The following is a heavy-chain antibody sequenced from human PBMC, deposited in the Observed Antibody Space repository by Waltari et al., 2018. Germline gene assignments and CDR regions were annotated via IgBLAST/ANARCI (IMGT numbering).Heavy chain of an antibody. CDR1: GFTFSSYA. V-gene: IGHV3-23*03. CDR3: AKDRRSVTTARFDY. Sequence: EVQLLESGGGLVQPGGSLRLSCAASGFTFSSYAMRWVRQAPGKGLEWVSVIYSGGSTYYADSVKGRFTISRDNSKNTLYLQMNSLRAEDTAVYYCAKDRRSVTTARFDYWGQGTLVTVSS. CDR2: IYSGGST. D-gene: IGHD4-4*01. J-gene: IGHJ4*02.